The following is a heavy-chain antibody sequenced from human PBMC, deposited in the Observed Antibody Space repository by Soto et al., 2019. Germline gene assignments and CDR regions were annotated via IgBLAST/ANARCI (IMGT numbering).Heavy chain of an antibody. Sequence: GESLKISCNGSGYSFTIYWIGWVRQMPGKGLEWMGIIYPGDSDTRYSPSFQGQVTISADKSISTAYLQWSSLKASDTAMYYCARLKNYYDSSGYFLVHNWFDPWGQGTLVTVSS. J-gene: IGHJ5*02. V-gene: IGHV5-51*01. CDR1: GYSFTIYW. CDR3: ARLKNYYDSSGYFLVHNWFDP. CDR2: IYPGDSDT. D-gene: IGHD3-22*01.